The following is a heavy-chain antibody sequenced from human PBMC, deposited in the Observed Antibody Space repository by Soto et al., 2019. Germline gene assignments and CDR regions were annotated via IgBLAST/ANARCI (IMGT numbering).Heavy chain of an antibody. Sequence: SETLSLTCAVTGGSISSSNWWTWVRQPPGEGLEWVGEISRSGTTNYKPSLKSRVRISLDKSKNEFSLNLGSVTAADTAMYGGARDSASSGVFTWGQGTMVTVSS. CDR2: ISRSGTT. CDR3: ARDSASSGVFT. D-gene: IGHD6-19*01. J-gene: IGHJ3*01. CDR1: GGSISSSNW. V-gene: IGHV4-4*01.